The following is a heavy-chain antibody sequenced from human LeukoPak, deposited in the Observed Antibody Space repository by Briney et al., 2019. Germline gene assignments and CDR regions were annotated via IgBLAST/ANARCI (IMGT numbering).Heavy chain of an antibody. Sequence: GGSLRLSCAASGFTLSSYSMNWVRQAPGKGLEWVSSISSSSDYIYYADSVKGRFTISRDNATNSLYLQMSSLRAEDTAVYYCARDVRNGYNPEWFDPWGQGTLVTVSS. CDR2: ISSSSDYI. D-gene: IGHD5-24*01. CDR1: GFTLSSYS. V-gene: IGHV3-21*01. CDR3: ARDVRNGYNPEWFDP. J-gene: IGHJ5*02.